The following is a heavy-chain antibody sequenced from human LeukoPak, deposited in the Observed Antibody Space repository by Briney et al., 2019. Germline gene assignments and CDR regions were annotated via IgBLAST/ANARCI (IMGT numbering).Heavy chain of an antibody. V-gene: IGHV3-48*04. CDR2: ISKSGYTI. CDR3: ARDDYSNYDYFDY. Sequence: GGSLRLSCAASGITISGYSMNWVRQAPGKGLEWVSYISKSGYTIYYADSVKGRFTISRDDAKNSLYLQMNSLRAEDTAVYFCARDDYSNYDYFDYWGQGTLVTVSS. J-gene: IGHJ4*02. CDR1: GITISGYS. D-gene: IGHD4-11*01.